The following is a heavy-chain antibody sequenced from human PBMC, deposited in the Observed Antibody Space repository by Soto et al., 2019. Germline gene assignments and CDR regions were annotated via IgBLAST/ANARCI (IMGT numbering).Heavy chain of an antibody. CDR1: GFTFSNAW. Sequence: EVQLVESGGGLVKPGGSLTLSCVVSGFTFSNAWMNWVRQAPGGGLQWVGRITSNTDGATTSYATPVKGRFTISRDDSKNPLYLHMNSLKTEDQAGYYWATDHDDVLVTAPTNALEVWGQGTTVTVSS. V-gene: IGHV3-15*07. D-gene: IGHD2-21*02. CDR2: ITSNTDGATT. J-gene: IGHJ3*01. CDR3: ATDHDDVLVTAPTNALEV.